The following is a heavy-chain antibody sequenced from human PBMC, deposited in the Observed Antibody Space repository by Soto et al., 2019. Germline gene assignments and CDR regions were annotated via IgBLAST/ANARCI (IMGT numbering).Heavy chain of an antibody. Sequence: SETLSLTCTVSGGSISSHYWSWIRQPPGKGLEWIGYISYTGSTNYNPALKSRVTISVDTSKNQFSLKQSSVTAADTAVYYCARHRSENDGSGTCYDYWSQGALVTVSS. CDR2: ISYTGST. CDR3: ARHRSENDGSGTCYDY. CDR1: GGSISSHY. V-gene: IGHV4-59*08. D-gene: IGHD3-10*01. J-gene: IGHJ4*02.